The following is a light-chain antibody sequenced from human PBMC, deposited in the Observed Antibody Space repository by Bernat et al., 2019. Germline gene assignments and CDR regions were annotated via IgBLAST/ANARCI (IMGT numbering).Light chain of an antibody. Sequence: QSALTQPTSVSGSPGQSITISCTGTSSDVGPYDHVSWYQQHPGKAPKLMIYDVSNRPSGVSNRFSGSKSGNTASLTISGLQAEEEADYYCSSYTSSGTLVFGGGTKLTVL. V-gene: IGLV2-14*03. J-gene: IGLJ3*02. CDR1: SSDVGPYDH. CDR2: DVS. CDR3: SSYTSSGTLV.